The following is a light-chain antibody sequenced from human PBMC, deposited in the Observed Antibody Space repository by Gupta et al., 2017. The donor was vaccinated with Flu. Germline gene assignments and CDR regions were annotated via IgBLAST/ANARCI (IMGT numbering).Light chain of an antibody. CDR3: QNYETWPTWT. CDR1: HNVIVK. Sequence: ATLSVSPGERATLSCRASHNVIVKLVWYQQKPGQAPRMLIYDAVTRATGTPARFSGSGSGTEFTLTINKRESEDLAVYYCQNYETWPTWTFGPGTKVLIK. CDR2: DAV. J-gene: IGKJ1*01. V-gene: IGKV3-15*01.